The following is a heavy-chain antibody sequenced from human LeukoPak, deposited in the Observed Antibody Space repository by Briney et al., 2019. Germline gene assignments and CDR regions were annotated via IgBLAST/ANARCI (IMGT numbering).Heavy chain of an antibody. CDR3: ARSIERGRFDY. V-gene: IGHV4-59*01. Sequence: SETMSLTCTVSGGSIGFYYWNWIRQPPGKGLEWIGCVYYNGSSNYNPSLKSRVTISVDTSKIQFSLKLSSVTAADTAVYYCARSIERGRFDYWGQGSLVTVSS. J-gene: IGHJ4*02. CDR1: GGSIGFYY. D-gene: IGHD3-10*01. CDR2: VYYNGSS.